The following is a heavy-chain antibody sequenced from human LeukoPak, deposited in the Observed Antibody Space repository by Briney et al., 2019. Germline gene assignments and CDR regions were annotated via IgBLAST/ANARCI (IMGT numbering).Heavy chain of an antibody. CDR2: IFYDGAT. V-gene: IGHV4-39*02. Sequence: SETLSLTCAVSGGSISSNSYYWGWIRQTPGKGLEWIGSIFYDGATYHNPSLKSRVTISVDTSKNNFSLKVSSVTAADTAVYYCARLGWLYGSGSMNWFDAWGQGTLVTVSS. J-gene: IGHJ5*02. CDR1: GGSISSNSYY. D-gene: IGHD3-10*01. CDR3: ARLGWLYGSGSMNWFDA.